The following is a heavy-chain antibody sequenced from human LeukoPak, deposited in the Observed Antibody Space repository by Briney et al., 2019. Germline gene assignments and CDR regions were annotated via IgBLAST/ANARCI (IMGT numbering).Heavy chain of an antibody. V-gene: IGHV4-34*01. J-gene: IGHJ5*02. CDR1: GGSFGGYY. CDR3: ARAIGWFDP. CDR2: INDSGSS. Sequence: PSETLSLTCAVYGGSFGGYYWSWIRQPPGKGLEWIGEINDSGSSNYIPSLKSRVTISVDTSKNQFSLKLSSVTAADTAVYYCARAIGWFDPWGQGTLVTVSS.